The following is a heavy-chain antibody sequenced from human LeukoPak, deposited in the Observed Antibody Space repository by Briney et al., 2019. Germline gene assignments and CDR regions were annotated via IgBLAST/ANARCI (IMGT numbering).Heavy chain of an antibody. CDR1: GGSISSYY. Sequence: SETLSLTCTGSGGSISSYYWSWIRQPPGKGLEGIGYIYYSGSTNHNPPLKSRVTISEDTSKNQFSLKPSSVTAADTAGYYCARVSCSSTSCYEDYYSYYGMDVWGQGTTVTVPS. CDR3: ARVSCSSTSCYEDYYSYYGMDV. V-gene: IGHV4-59*01. CDR2: IYYSGST. J-gene: IGHJ6*02. D-gene: IGHD2-2*01.